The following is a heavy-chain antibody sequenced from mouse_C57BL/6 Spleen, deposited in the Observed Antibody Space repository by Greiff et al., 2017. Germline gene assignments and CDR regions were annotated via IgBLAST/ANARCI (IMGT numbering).Heavy chain of an antibody. J-gene: IGHJ4*01. CDR1: GYAFSSSW. CDR2: IYPGDGDT. Sequence: QVQLKESGPELVKPGASVKISCKASGYAFSSSWMNWVKQRPGKGLEWIGRIYPGDGDTNYNGKFKGKATLTADKSSSTAYMQLSSLTSEDSAVYCCARYGTGAMDYWGQGTSVTVSS. V-gene: IGHV1-82*01. CDR3: ARYGTGAMDY. D-gene: IGHD4-1*01.